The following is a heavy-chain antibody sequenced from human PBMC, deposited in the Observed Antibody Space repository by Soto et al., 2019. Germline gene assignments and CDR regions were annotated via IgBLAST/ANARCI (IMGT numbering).Heavy chain of an antibody. CDR2: ISAYNGNT. CDR3: ARDGVRQATSEAFDI. CDR1: GYTFTSYG. V-gene: IGHV1-18*01. D-gene: IGHD5-12*01. J-gene: IGHJ3*02. Sequence: GASVKVSCKASGYTFTSYGISWVRHATGQGLEWMGWISAYNGNTNYAQKLQGRVTMTTDTSTSTAYMELRSLRSDDTAVYYCARDGVRQATSEAFDIWGQGTMVTVS.